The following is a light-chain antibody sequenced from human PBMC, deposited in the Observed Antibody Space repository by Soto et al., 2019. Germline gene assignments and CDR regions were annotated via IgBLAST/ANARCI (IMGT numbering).Light chain of an antibody. V-gene: IGKV3-20*01. J-gene: IGKJ3*01. CDR2: GAS. Sequence: EIVLTQSPGTLSLSQGERATLSCRASQSVNSRYLAWYQQKPGQAPRLLLYGASSRATGIPDRFSGSGSGTDFAHIISRLEPDDSAVYYCHPSGSGFTFGPGSTVDIK. CDR3: HPSGSGFT. CDR1: QSVNSRY.